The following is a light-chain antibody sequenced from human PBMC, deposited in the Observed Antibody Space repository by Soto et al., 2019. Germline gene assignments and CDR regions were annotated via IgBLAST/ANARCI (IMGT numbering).Light chain of an antibody. CDR2: EVS. J-gene: IGLJ1*01. V-gene: IGLV2-14*01. CDR1: SSDVGGYNY. CDR3: SSYTSSITYV. Sequence: QYVLTQPASVSGCPGQSITISCTGTSSDVGGYNYVSWYQQHPGKAPKLMIYEVSNRPSGVSNRFSGSKSGNTASLTISGLQAEDEADYYCSSYTSSITYVFGTGTKVTVL.